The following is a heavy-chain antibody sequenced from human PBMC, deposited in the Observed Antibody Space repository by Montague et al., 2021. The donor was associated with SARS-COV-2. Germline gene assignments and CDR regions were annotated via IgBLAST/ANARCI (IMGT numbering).Heavy chain of an antibody. CDR2: ISHSGIT. D-gene: IGHD3-10*01. V-gene: IGHV4-34*01. Sequence: SETLSLTCAVYGGSLSGYYWSWIRQPPGKGLEWIGEISHSGITNYNPSLKSRLTLSVDTSKNQFSLKLTSVSAADTAVYYCARGPRIIMVRGGKREGDADYWGQGTLVTVSS. CDR3: ARGPRIIMVRGGKREGDADY. CDR1: GGSLSGYY. J-gene: IGHJ4*02.